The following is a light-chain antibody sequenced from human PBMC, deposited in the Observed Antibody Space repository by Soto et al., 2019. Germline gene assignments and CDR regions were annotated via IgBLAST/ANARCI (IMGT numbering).Light chain of an antibody. CDR3: QQYNNFPFT. CDR1: EDIKSN. J-gene: IGKJ3*01. V-gene: IGKV1-33*01. CDR2: DAS. Sequence: DLQMTQSPSSLSASVGDTVTIPCQASEDIKSNLNWFQQTPGKAPRLLVYDASNLEPGVTSRFSGSGSGTDFTLTVRSLQPEDAATYYCQQYNNFPFTFGPGTKV.